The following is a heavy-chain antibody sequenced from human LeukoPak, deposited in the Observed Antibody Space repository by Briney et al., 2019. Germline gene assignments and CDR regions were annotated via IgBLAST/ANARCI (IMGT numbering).Heavy chain of an antibody. CDR1: GFTFSSYA. Sequence: GGSLRLSCAASGFTFSSYAMNWVRQAPGKGLEWVSVSSDSGSRTDYADPVKGRFTISRDNSKNTLYLQMNSLRAEDTAVYYCAKGARLRLGEDFDYWGQGTLVTVSS. D-gene: IGHD3-16*01. CDR3: AKGARLRLGEDFDY. V-gene: IGHV3-23*01. CDR2: SSDSGSRT. J-gene: IGHJ4*02.